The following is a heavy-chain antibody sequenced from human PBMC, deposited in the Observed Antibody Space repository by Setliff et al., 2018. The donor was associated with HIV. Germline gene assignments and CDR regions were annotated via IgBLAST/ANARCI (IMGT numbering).Heavy chain of an antibody. J-gene: IGHJ4*02. Sequence: SETLSLTCTVSGASIPGYYWSWIRQPPGKGLEWIGYIYYSGSTNYNPSLKSRVTLSVDTSKNQFSLKLSSVTAADTAVYYCAGSWSGYPLSFGYWGQGTLVTVSS. CDR2: IYYSGST. CDR1: GASIPGYY. V-gene: IGHV4-59*01. CDR3: AGSWSGYPLSFGY. D-gene: IGHD3-3*01.